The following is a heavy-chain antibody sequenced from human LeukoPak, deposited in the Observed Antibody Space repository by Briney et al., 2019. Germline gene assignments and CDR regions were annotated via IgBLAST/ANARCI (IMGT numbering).Heavy chain of an antibody. CDR3: ARVIMRGYADY. D-gene: IGHD5-18*01. CDR1: GFTFSSYA. V-gene: IGHV3-64*01. Sequence: PGGSLRLSCAASGFTFSSYAMSWVRRAPGKGLEWVSAISSNGGSTYYANSVKGRFTISRDNSKNTLYLQMGSLRAEDMAVYYCARVIMRGYADYWGQGTLVTVSS. CDR2: ISSNGGST. J-gene: IGHJ4*02.